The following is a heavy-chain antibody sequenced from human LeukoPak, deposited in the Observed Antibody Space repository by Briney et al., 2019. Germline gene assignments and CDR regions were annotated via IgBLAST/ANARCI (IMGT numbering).Heavy chain of an antibody. Sequence: ASVKVSCKASGYTFTSYGISWVRQAPGQGLEWMGWISAYNGNTNYAQKLQGRVTMTTDTSTSTAYMELRSLRSDDTAVYYCASPRLDYYDSSGYYYGWTFDIWGQGTMVTVSS. V-gene: IGHV1-18*01. CDR1: GYTFTSYG. D-gene: IGHD3-22*01. CDR2: ISAYNGNT. CDR3: ASPRLDYYDSSGYYYGWTFDI. J-gene: IGHJ3*02.